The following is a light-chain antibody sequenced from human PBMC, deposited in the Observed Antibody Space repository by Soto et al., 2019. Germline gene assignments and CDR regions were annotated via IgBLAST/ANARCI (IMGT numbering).Light chain of an antibody. V-gene: IGLV2-14*01. J-gene: IGLJ3*02. CDR1: SSDVGAYNY. Sequence: QSALTQPASVSASPGQSITIPCTGTSSDVGAYNYVSWYQQHPGKAPKVMIYEVSDRPSGVSSRFSGSKSGNTASLTISGLQAEDEAYYYCSSYTSSGWVFGGGTKVTVL. CDR3: SSYTSSGWV. CDR2: EVS.